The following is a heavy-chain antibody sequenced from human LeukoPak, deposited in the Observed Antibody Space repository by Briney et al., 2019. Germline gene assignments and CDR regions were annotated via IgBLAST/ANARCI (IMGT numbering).Heavy chain of an antibody. Sequence: GRSLRVSCAASGFTFSSYGMHWVRQAPGKGLEWVAVISYDGSNKYYADSVKGRFTISRDNSKNTLYLQMNSLRAEDTAVYYCAKSGDIVVVVAAPDYWGQGTLVTVSS. D-gene: IGHD2-15*01. CDR3: AKSGDIVVVVAAPDY. CDR1: GFTFSSYG. V-gene: IGHV3-30*18. CDR2: ISYDGSNK. J-gene: IGHJ4*02.